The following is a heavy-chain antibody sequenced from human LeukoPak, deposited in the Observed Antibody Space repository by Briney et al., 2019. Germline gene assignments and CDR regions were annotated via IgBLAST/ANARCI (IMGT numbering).Heavy chain of an antibody. Sequence: ASVKVSCKASGYTFTSYAMHWVRQAPGQRLEWMGWINAGNGNTKYSQKFQGRVTITRDTSASTAYMELSSLRSEDTAVYYCATWGYCSGGSCYSSAFDIWDQGTMVTVSS. CDR3: ATWGYCSGGSCYSSAFDI. D-gene: IGHD2-15*01. CDR1: GYTFTSYA. V-gene: IGHV1-3*01. CDR2: INAGNGNT. J-gene: IGHJ3*02.